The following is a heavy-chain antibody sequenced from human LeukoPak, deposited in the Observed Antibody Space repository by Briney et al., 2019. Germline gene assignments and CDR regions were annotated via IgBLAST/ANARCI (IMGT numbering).Heavy chain of an antibody. V-gene: IGHV3-33*01. D-gene: IGHD3-22*01. CDR3: ARGTRYDSSGYYSQDLDY. CDR2: IWYDGSNK. Sequence: PGGSLRLSCAASGFTFRTYGMHWVRHAPGKGLEWAAVIWYDGSNKYYADSVKGRFTISRDNSKNTLYLQMNSLRAEDTAVYYCARGTRYDSSGYYSQDLDYWGQGTLVTVSS. J-gene: IGHJ4*02. CDR1: GFTFRTYG.